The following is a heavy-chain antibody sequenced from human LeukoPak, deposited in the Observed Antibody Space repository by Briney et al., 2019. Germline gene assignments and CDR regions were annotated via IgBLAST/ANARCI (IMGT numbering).Heavy chain of an antibody. CDR3: AKEGRISSGWYYFDY. CDR1: GFTFDDYA. J-gene: IGHJ4*02. V-gene: IGHV3-9*03. Sequence: GGSLRLSCAASGFTFDDYAMHWVRQAPGKGLEWVSGISWNSGSIGYADSVKGRFTISRDNAKNSLYLQMNSLRAEDMALYYCAKEGRISSGWYYFDYWGQGTLVTVSS. CDR2: ISWNSGSI. D-gene: IGHD6-19*01.